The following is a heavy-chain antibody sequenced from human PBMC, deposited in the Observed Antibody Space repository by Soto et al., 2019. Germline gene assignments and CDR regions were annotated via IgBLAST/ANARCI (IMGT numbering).Heavy chain of an antibody. CDR2: ISSSSSYI. J-gene: IGHJ4*02. CDR1: GFTFSSYS. V-gene: IGHV3-21*01. CDR3: ARDLTMVRGVIIRKDYFDY. D-gene: IGHD3-10*01. Sequence: EAQLVESGGGLVKPGGSLRLSCAASGFTFSSYSMNWVRQAPGKGLEWVSSISSSSSYIYYADSVKGRFTISRDNAKNSLYLQMNSLRAEDTAVYYCARDLTMVRGVIIRKDYFDYWGQGTLVTVSS.